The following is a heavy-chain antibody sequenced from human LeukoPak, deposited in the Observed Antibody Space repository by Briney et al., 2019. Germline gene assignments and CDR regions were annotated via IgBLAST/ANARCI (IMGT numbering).Heavy chain of an antibody. CDR1: GFTVSNYY. J-gene: IGHJ5*02. Sequence: GGSLRLSCAASGFTVSNYYMSWVRQAPGKGLEWVSVIYSGGDTFHAVSVKGRFTLSRDNSKNTLYLQMNSLRAEDTAVYYCARDPDAWGQGSLVTVSS. CDR2: IYSGGDT. V-gene: IGHV3-66*01. CDR3: ARDPDA.